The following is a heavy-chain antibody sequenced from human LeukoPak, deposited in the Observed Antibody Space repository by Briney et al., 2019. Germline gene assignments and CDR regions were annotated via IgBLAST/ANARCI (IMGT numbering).Heavy chain of an antibody. D-gene: IGHD6-19*01. V-gene: IGHV3-15*01. Sequence: PGGSLRVSCAASGFTVSSNYMSWVRQAPGKGLEWVGRIKSETDGGTADYAAPVRGRITMSRDDSNNTLYPQMNSLETGDTAVYYCTTVMTVAGKRHFQYWGQGTLVTVSS. CDR2: IKSETDGGTA. CDR1: GFTVSSNY. CDR3: TTVMTVAGKRHFQY. J-gene: IGHJ1*01.